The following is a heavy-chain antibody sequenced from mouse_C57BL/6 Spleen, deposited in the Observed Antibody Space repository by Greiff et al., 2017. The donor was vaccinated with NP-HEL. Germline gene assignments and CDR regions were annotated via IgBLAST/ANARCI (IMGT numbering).Heavy chain of an antibody. CDR2: ISNLAYSI. CDR3: ARRDYGSSYYAMDY. D-gene: IGHD1-1*01. V-gene: IGHV5-15*04. CDR1: GFTSSDYG. Sequence: EVKLVESGGGLVQPGGSLKLSCAASGFTSSDYGMAWVRQAPRKGPEWVAFISNLAYSIYYADTVTGRFTISRENAKNTLYLEMSSLRSEDTAMYYCARRDYGSSYYAMDYWGQGTSVTVSS. J-gene: IGHJ4*01.